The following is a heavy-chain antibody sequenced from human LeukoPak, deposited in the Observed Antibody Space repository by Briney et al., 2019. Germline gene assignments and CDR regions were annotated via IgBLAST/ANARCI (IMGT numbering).Heavy chain of an antibody. J-gene: IGHJ4*02. CDR3: ACPRQQLAWYFDY. D-gene: IGHD6-13*01. CDR1: GFTFSRYG. V-gene: IGHV3-33*01. Sequence: GGSLRLSCAASGFTFSRYGMHWVRQAPGKGLEWVAIIWSDGSDQVYADSVKGRFTISRDNSKNMLYLQMDSLGAGDTAVYYCACPRQQLAWYFDYWGQGTLVTVSS. CDR2: IWSDGSDQ.